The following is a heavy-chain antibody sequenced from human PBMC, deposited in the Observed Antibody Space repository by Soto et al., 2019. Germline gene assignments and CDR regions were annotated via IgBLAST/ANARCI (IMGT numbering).Heavy chain of an antibody. V-gene: IGHV2-5*01. J-gene: IGHJ4*02. CDR3: EHSALGELLFYFDY. D-gene: IGHD3-10*01. CDR1: GFSLSTSGVG. CDR2: IYWNDDK. Sequence: QITLKESGPTLVKPTQTLTLTCTFSGFSLSTSGVGVGWIRQPPGKALEWLALIYWNDDKRHSPSLNSRLTIAKETYKNQVVLTMTNMDPVDTATYYCEHSALGELLFYFDYWGQGTLVTVSS.